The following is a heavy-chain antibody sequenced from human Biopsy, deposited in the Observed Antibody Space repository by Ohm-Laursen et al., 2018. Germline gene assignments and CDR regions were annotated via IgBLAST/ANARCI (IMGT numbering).Heavy chain of an antibody. J-gene: IGHJ1*01. CDR1: GGTFSTYG. CDR2: NIPILGTG. D-gene: IGHD3-9*01. V-gene: IGHV1-69*06. Sequence: SSVKVSCKAPGGTFSTYGVNWVRQAPGQGLEWLGGNIPILGTGNYAQKFQDRVTVAADTSTSTATMELRSLRSDDTAVYYCATKLTGYFHHWGQGTLVIVSS. CDR3: ATKLTGYFHH.